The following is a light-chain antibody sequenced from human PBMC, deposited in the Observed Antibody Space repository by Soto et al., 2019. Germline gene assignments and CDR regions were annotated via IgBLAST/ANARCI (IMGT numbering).Light chain of an antibody. J-gene: IGKJ2*01. V-gene: IGKV3-15*01. CDR1: QSVSTN. CDR2: GAS. Sequence: EIVMTQSPATLSVSPGERGTLSCRASQSVSTNLAWYQQKPGQAPRLLIYGASTRATGLPARFSGSGSGTEFTLAISSLQSEDSAVYYCQQYNHWPYTFGQGTKLEIK. CDR3: QQYNHWPYT.